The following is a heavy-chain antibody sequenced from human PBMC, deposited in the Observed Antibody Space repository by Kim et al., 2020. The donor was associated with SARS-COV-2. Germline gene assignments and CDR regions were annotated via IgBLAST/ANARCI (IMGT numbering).Heavy chain of an antibody. Sequence: SETLSLTCAVYGGSFSGYYWSWIRQPPGKGLEWIGEINHSGSTNYNPSLKSRVTISVDTSKNQFSLKLSSVTAADTAVYYCARARAGPSFAYWGQGTLVTVSS. CDR3: ARARAGPSFAY. CDR2: INHSGST. CDR1: GGSFSGYY. V-gene: IGHV4-34*01. J-gene: IGHJ4*02. D-gene: IGHD6-13*01.